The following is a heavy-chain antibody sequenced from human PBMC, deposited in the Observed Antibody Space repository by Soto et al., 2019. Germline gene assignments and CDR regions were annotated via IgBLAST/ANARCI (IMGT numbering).Heavy chain of an antibody. D-gene: IGHD3-22*01. CDR3: ARHMRTYYYDSSGYRPSYYYGRDV. CDR1: GYSFTSYW. CDR2: IYPGDSDT. J-gene: IGHJ6*02. V-gene: IGHV5-51*01. Sequence: GESLKISCKGSGYSFTSYWIGWVRQMPGKGLEWMGIIYPGDSDTRYSPSFQGQVTTSADKSISTAYLQWSSLKASDTAMYYCARHMRTYYYDSSGYRPSYYYGRDVWGQGPTVTVSS.